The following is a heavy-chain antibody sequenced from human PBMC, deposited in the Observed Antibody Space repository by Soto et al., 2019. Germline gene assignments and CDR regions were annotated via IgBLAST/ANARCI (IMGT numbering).Heavy chain of an antibody. CDR1: GFTFGDYA. D-gene: IGHD5-12*01. V-gene: IGHV3-49*03. J-gene: IGHJ6*02. Sequence: PGGSLRLSCTASGFTFGDYAMSWFRQAPGKGLEWVGFIRSKAYGGTTEYAASVKGRFTISRDDSKSIAYLQMNSLKTEDTAVYYCTRERIVATILSGMDVWGQGTTVTVSS. CDR3: TRERIVATILSGMDV. CDR2: IRSKAYGGTT.